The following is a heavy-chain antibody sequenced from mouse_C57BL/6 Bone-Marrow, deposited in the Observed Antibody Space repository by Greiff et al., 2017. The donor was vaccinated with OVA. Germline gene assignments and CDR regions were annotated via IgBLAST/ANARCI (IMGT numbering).Heavy chain of an antibody. J-gene: IGHJ2*01. CDR3: ARVGYYSYFDY. CDR2: ISYDGSN. V-gene: IGHV3-6*01. CDR1: GYSITSGYY. D-gene: IGHD2-3*01. Sequence: EVHLVESGPGLVKPSQSLSLTCSVTGYSITSGYYWNWIRQFPGNKLEWMGYISYDGSNNYNPSLKNRISITRDTSKNQFFLKLNSVTTEDTATYYCARVGYYSYFDYWGQGTTLTVSS.